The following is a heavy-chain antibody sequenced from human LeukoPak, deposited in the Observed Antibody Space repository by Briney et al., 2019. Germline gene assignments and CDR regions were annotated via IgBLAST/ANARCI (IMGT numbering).Heavy chain of an antibody. V-gene: IGHV4-59*08. Sequence: SETLSLTCTVSGGSITSYYWSWIRQPPGKGLEWIGYIYYSGSTNYNPSLKNRVTISVDTSKNQFSLKLSSVTAADTAVYYCARQGDCSGGSCYPYYYYGMDVWGQGTTVTVSS. CDR1: GGSITSYY. CDR3: ARQGDCSGGSCYPYYYYGMDV. J-gene: IGHJ6*02. D-gene: IGHD2-15*01. CDR2: IYYSGST.